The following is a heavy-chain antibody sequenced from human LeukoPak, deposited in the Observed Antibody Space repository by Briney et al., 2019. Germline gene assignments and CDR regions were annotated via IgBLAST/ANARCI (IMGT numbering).Heavy chain of an antibody. CDR3: ARYRHDAFDI. CDR1: GDIFSSNSAA. Sequence: SQTLSLTCVLSGDIFSSNSAAWNWIRQSPSRGLEWLGRTYYRSKWSNDYALSVQSRITVNPDTSKNHFSLQLNSVTPEDSAVYYCARYRHDAFDIWGQGTTVTVSP. J-gene: IGHJ3*02. D-gene: IGHD3-16*02. V-gene: IGHV6-1*01. CDR2: TYYRSKWSN.